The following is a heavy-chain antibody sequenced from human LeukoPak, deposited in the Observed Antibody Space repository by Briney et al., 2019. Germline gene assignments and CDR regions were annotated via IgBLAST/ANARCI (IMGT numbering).Heavy chain of an antibody. D-gene: IGHD6-19*01. J-gene: IGHJ5*02. Sequence: SETLSLTCTVSGGSITTTSSYWGWIRQPQGQGLEWIGTIYYSGTTYYNSSLMSRVTMSVDTSNNQFSLRLSSVTAADTAVYYCARHRVSMAGLLYWFDPWGQGSLVTVSS. V-gene: IGHV4-39*01. CDR2: IYYSGTT. CDR1: GGSITTTSSY. CDR3: ARHRVSMAGLLYWFDP.